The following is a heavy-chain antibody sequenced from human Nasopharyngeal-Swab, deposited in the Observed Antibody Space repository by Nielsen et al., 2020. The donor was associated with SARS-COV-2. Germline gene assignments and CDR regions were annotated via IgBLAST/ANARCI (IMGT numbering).Heavy chain of an antibody. CDR2: IYYSGIT. CDR1: GGSFSGYY. D-gene: IGHD6-13*01. Sequence: SETLSLTCAVYGGSFSGYYWSWIRQHPGKGLEWIGYIYYSGITYYNPSLKSRVTISVDTSKNQFSLKLSSVIAADTAVYYCARGGQGSSSWYGYYYYGMDVWGQGTTVTVSS. J-gene: IGHJ6*02. V-gene: IGHV4-31*11. CDR3: ARGGQGSSSWYGYYYYGMDV.